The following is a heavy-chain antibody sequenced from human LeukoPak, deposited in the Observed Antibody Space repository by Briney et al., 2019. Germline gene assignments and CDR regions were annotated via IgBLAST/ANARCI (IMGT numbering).Heavy chain of an antibody. V-gene: IGHV1-2*02. CDR3: ARDGSSGWYSGYYYYGMDV. CDR2: INPNSGGT. Sequence: ASVKVSCKASGYTFTGYYMHWVRQAPGQGLEWMGWINPNSGGTNYAQKFQGRVTMARDTSISTAYMELSRLRSDDTAVYYCARDGSSGWYSGYYYYGMDVWGQGTTVTVSS. CDR1: GYTFTGYY. J-gene: IGHJ6*02. D-gene: IGHD6-19*01.